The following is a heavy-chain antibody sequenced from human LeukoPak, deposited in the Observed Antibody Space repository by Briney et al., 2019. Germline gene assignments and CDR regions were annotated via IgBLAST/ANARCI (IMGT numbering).Heavy chain of an antibody. CDR1: GFTFSSYG. CDR2: IWYDGSNK. D-gene: IGHD6-13*01. J-gene: IGHJ3*02. CDR3: ARDLGSRGSAFDI. V-gene: IGHV3-33*01. Sequence: GGSLRLSCAASGFTFSSYGMHWVRQAPGKGLEWVAVIWYDGSNKYYADSVKGRFTISRDNSKNTLYLQMNSLRAEDTAVYYCARDLGSRGSAFDIWGQGTMVTVSS.